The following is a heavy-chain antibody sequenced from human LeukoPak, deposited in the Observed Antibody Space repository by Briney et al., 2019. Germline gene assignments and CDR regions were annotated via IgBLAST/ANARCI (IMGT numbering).Heavy chain of an antibody. Sequence: PSETLPLTCTVSGGSISSYYWSWIRQPPGKGLEWIGYIYYSGSTNYNPSLKGRVTISVDTSKNQFSLKLSSVTAADTSVYYCARAASKYSSSSGQVDWGQGTLVTVFS. CDR1: GGSISSYY. D-gene: IGHD6-6*01. V-gene: IGHV4-59*01. CDR2: IYYSGST. CDR3: ARAASKYSSSSGQVD. J-gene: IGHJ4*02.